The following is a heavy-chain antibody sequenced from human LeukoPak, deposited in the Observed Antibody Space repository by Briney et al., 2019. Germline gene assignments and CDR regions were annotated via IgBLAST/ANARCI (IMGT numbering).Heavy chain of an antibody. J-gene: IGHJ1*01. V-gene: IGHV3-53*01. CDR2: IYSGGST. CDR1: GFTVSSNY. D-gene: IGHD6-13*01. CDR3: ARVPLYTRVKQQLVRGV. Sequence: GGSLRLSCAASGFTVSSNYMSWVRQAPGKGLEWVSVIYSGGSTYYADSVKGRFTISRDNSKNTLYLQMNSLRAEDTAVYYCARVPLYTRVKQQLVRGVWGQDTLVTVSS.